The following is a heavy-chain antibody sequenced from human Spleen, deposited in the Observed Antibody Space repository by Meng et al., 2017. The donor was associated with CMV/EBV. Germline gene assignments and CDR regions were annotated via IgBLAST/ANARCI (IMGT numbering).Heavy chain of an antibody. CDR2: ISTGGTTI. CDR1: GFTFSNYE. CDR3: ARRVVGDYYFDF. V-gene: IGHV3-48*03. J-gene: IGHJ4*01. Sequence: LSLTCAASGFTFSNYEMNWVRQAPGKGLEWVSYISTGGTTIYYADSVKGRFTISRDNSKNTLYLQMNSLRAEDTAVFYCARRVVGDYYFDFWGHGTLVTVSS. D-gene: IGHD2-15*01.